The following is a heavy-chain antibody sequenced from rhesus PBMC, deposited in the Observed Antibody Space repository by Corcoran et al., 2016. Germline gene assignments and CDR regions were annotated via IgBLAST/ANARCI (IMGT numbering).Heavy chain of an antibody. J-gene: IGHJ5-1*01. CDR3: AREGYSLNNGRFDV. Sequence: QVQLQESGPGLVKPSETLSLTCAVSGYSIRSGYGWRWLRQPPGKGLEWRWYIGGSSSHTQCPPPLKVLVTIQEHTAKNEFSLKRRSVAAAYTAVYYGAREGYSLNNGRFDVWGAGVLVTVSS. CDR1: GYSIRSGYG. V-gene: IGHV4-127*01. D-gene: IGHD1-20*01. CDR2: IGGSSSHT.